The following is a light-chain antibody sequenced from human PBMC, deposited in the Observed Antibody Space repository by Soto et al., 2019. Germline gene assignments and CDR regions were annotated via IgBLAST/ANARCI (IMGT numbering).Light chain of an antibody. CDR1: QSVSSSY. V-gene: IGKV3-20*01. CDR3: QQYGSSQFT. CDR2: GAS. J-gene: IGKJ3*01. Sequence: EIVLTQSPGTLSLSPGERATLSCRASQSVSSSYLAWYQQKPGQAPRLLIYGASSRATGIPDRFSGRGSGTDFTLTISRLEPEDFAVYYCQQYGSSQFTFGPGTKVAIK.